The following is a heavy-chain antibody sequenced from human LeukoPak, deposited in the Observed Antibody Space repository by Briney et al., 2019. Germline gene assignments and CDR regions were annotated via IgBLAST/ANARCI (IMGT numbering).Heavy chain of an antibody. Sequence: ASVKVSCKASGYTFTSYGISWVRQAPGQGLEWMGWISAYNGNTNYAQKLQGRVTMTTDTSTSTAYVELRSLRSDDTAVYYCARDRPYSSGWYGAYGMGVWGQGTTVTVSS. CDR1: GYTFTSYG. J-gene: IGHJ6*02. V-gene: IGHV1-18*01. D-gene: IGHD6-19*01. CDR2: ISAYNGNT. CDR3: ARDRPYSSGWYGAYGMGV.